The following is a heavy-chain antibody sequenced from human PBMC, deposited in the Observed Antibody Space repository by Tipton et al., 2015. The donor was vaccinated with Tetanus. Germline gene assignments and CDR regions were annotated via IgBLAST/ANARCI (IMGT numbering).Heavy chain of an antibody. J-gene: IGHJ4*02. V-gene: IGHV1-18*01. CDR2: VSAYNGRT. Sequence: QLVQSGDEVKRPGASVKVSCKASGYTFTSYGINWVRQAPGQGLEWMGWVSAYNGRTNYAQKVRDRVTVTTDASTSTAYMELRSLRSDDTGLYYCARDGRAEMGFDAWGRGTRVTVSS. CDR3: ARDGRAEMGFDA. CDR1: GYTFTSYG. D-gene: IGHD1-26*01.